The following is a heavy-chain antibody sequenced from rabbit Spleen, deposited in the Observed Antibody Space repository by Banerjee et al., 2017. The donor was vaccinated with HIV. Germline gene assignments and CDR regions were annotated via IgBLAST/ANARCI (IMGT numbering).Heavy chain of an antibody. V-gene: IGHV1S43*01. CDR2: IYGGSSDKS. J-gene: IGHJ4*01. CDR1: GFSFSNYD. CDR3: ARDWSGDWDVDFNL. D-gene: IGHD4-2*01. Sequence: QQQLEESGGGLVKPGGTLTLTCKASGFSFSNYDMWWVRQAPGKGLEWIACIYGGSSDKSYYASWVNGRFTISRSPSLATVTLQMTSLTAADTATYFCARDWSGDWDVDFNLWGQGTLVTVS.